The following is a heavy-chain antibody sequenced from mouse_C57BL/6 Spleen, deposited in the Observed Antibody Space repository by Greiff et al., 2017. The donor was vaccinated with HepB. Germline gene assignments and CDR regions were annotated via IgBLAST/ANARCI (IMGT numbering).Heavy chain of an antibody. CDR2: ISSGGSYT. J-gene: IGHJ3*01. Sequence: EVKLVESGGDLVKPGGSLKLSCAASGFTFSSYGMSWVRQTPDKRLEWVATISSGGSYTYYPDSVKGRFTISRDNAKNTLYLQMSSLKSEDTAMYYCARQGGDYDWFAYWGQGTLVTVSA. CDR1: GFTFSSYG. V-gene: IGHV5-6*02. CDR3: ARQGGDYDWFAY. D-gene: IGHD2-4*01.